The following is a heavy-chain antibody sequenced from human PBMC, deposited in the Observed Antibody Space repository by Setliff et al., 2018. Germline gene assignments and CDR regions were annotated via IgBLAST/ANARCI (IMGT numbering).Heavy chain of an antibody. D-gene: IGHD2-21*01. CDR3: AKDFLEVVIALHGMDV. CDR1: GYRFSTYG. Sequence: ASVKVSCKASGYRFSTYGISWVRQAPGQGLEWMGWISGYTGKTYYAPKLEGRVTLTTDTSTSTAFMEMRNLSSDDTAVYYCAKDFLEVVIALHGMDVWGQGTTVTVSS. J-gene: IGHJ6*02. CDR2: ISGYTGKT. V-gene: IGHV1-18*01.